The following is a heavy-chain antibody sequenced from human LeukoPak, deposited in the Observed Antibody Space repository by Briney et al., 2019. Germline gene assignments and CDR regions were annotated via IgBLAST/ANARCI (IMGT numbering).Heavy chain of an antibody. CDR1: GYTFTSYD. Sequence: ASVKVSCKASGYTFTSYDINWVRQATGQGFEWMGWMNPNSGNTGYAQKFQGRVTMTRNTSISTAYMELSSLRSEDAAVYYCAAGYSSSWIGKNWFDPWGQGTLVTVSS. CDR3: AAGYSSSWIGKNWFDP. D-gene: IGHD6-13*01. J-gene: IGHJ5*02. V-gene: IGHV1-8*01. CDR2: MNPNSGNT.